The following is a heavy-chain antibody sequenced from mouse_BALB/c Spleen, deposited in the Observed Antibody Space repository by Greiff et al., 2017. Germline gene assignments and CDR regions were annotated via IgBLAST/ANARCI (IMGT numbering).Heavy chain of an antibody. D-gene: IGHD2-4*01. CDR1: GFNIKDTY. CDR3: ARGDDYDGAMDY. J-gene: IGHJ4*01. CDR2: IDPANGNT. Sequence: EVQLQQSGAELVKPGASVKLSCTASGFNIKDTYMHWVKQRPEQGLEWIGRIDPANGNTKYDPKFQGKATITADTSSNTAYLQLSSLTSEDTAVYDCARGDDYDGAMDYWGQGTSVTVSS. V-gene: IGHV14-3*02.